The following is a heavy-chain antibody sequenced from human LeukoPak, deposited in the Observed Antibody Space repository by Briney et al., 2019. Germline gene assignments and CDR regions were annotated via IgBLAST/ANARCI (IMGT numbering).Heavy chain of an antibody. CDR2: ISAYNGNT. D-gene: IGHD6-19*01. J-gene: IGHJ3*02. CDR1: GYTFTSYG. Sequence: ASVKVSCKASGYTFTSYGISWVRQAPGQGPEWMGWISAYNGNTNYAQKLQGRVTMTTDTSTSTAYMELRSLRSDDTAVYYCARDRGIAVAGFPAHDAFDIWGQGTMVTVSS. V-gene: IGHV1-18*01. CDR3: ARDRGIAVAGFPAHDAFDI.